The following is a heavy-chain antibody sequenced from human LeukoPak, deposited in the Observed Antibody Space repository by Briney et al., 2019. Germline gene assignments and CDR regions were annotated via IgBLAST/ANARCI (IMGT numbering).Heavy chain of an antibody. J-gene: IGHJ6*02. D-gene: IGHD6-13*01. CDR1: GGSFSGYY. Sequence: SETLSLTCAVYGGSFSGYYWSWIRQPPGKGLEWIGEINHSGSTNYNPSLKSRVTISVDTSKNQFSLKLSSVTAADTAVYYCARGRVAAAGTRYYYYYYGRDVWGQGTTVTVSS. CDR2: INHSGST. V-gene: IGHV4-34*01. CDR3: ARGRVAAAGTRYYYYYYGRDV.